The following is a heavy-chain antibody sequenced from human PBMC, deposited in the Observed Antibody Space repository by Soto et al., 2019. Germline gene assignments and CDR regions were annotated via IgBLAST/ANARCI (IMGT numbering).Heavy chain of an antibody. CDR3: ARSQGSSTSLEIYYYYYYGMDV. V-gene: IGHV1-69*01. Sequence: QVPLVQSGAEVKKPGSSVKVSCKASGGTFSSYAISWARQAPGQGLEWMGGIIPISGTANYALKFQGRVTITADESTSTVYMELSSLRSEDTAVYFCARSQGSSTSLEIYYYYYYGMDVWGQGTTVTVSS. J-gene: IGHJ6*02. D-gene: IGHD2-2*01. CDR2: IIPISGTA. CDR1: GGTFSSYA.